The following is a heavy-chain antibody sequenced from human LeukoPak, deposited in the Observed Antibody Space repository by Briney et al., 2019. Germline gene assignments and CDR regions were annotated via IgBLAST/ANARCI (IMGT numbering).Heavy chain of an antibody. V-gene: IGHV1-24*01. D-gene: IGHD5-24*01. CDR1: GYTLTELS. CDR3: ATWGDGYNSSGITVDY. J-gene: IGHJ4*02. CDR2: FDPEDGET. Sequence: ASVKVSCKVSGYTLTELSMHWVRQAPGKGLEWMGGFDPEDGETIYAQKFQGRVTMTEDTSTDTAYMELSSLRSEDTAVYYCATWGDGYNSSGITVDYWGQGTLVTVSS.